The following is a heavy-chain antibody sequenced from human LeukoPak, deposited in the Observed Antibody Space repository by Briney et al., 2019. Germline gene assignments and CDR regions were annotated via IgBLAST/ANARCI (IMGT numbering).Heavy chain of an antibody. CDR1: GGSISGYY. Sequence: SETLSLTCTVSGGSISGYYWSWIRQPPGKGLKWIGYIYYSGSTTYNPSLKSRVTISVDTSKKQFSLKLSSVTAADTAVYYCARSREVTTQYNWFDPWGQGTLVTVSS. D-gene: IGHD1-14*01. CDR3: ARSREVTTQYNWFDP. J-gene: IGHJ5*02. CDR2: IYYSGST. V-gene: IGHV4-59*01.